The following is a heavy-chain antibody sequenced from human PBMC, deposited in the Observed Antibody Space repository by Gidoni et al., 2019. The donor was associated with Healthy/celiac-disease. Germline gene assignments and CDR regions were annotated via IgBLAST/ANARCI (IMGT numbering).Heavy chain of an antibody. J-gene: IGHJ6*02. D-gene: IGHD6-6*01. CDR2: ISSSSSYI. Sequence: ELQLVVPGGGLFKPAGSLRRSRAASGLPSSTRSINWARPAPGKGLEWVSSISSSSSYIYYADSVKGRFTISRDNAKNSLYLQMNSLRAEDTAVYYCARDRMGKQLVLWSYYYYYGMDVWGQGTTVTVSS. V-gene: IGHV3-21*01. CDR1: GLPSSTRS. CDR3: ARDRMGKQLVLWSYYYYYGMDV.